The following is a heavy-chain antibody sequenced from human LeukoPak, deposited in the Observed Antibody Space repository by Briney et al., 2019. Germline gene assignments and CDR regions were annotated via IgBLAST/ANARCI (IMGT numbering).Heavy chain of an antibody. J-gene: IGHJ4*02. CDR1: GFTFSSYA. Sequence: GGSLRLSCAASGFTFSSYAMTWVRQAPGEGLEWVSSISVSGGSTYYADSVKGRFTISRDNSKNTLNLQMNSLRAEDTAVYYCAKSLYTSSWYGFDYWGQGTLVTVSS. CDR3: AKSLYTSSWYGFDY. V-gene: IGHV3-23*01. CDR2: ISVSGGST. D-gene: IGHD6-13*01.